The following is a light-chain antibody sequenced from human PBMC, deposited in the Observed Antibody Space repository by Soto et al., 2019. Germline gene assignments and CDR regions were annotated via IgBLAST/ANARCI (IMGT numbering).Light chain of an antibody. Sequence: IELTQSPSSLSASVGDRVTITCRASQDIAIYLAWYQQKPGEAPKLLIYAASTLYGGVPSRFRGSGSGTEFTLTISSLQPEDFETYYCLQHNSSPRTFGQGTKVDIK. J-gene: IGKJ1*01. CDR2: AAS. CDR3: LQHNSSPRT. CDR1: QDIAIY. V-gene: IGKV1-9*01.